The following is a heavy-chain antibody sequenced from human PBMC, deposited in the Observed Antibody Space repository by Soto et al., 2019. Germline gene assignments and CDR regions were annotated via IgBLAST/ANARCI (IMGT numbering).Heavy chain of an antibody. D-gene: IGHD5-18*01. CDR3: ARDYGYTAMQNSYYYGMDV. CDR1: GDSVSGTSAA. J-gene: IGHJ6*02. CDR2: TYYRSKWYN. V-gene: IGHV6-1*01. Sequence: SQTLSLTCAISGDSVSGTSAAWNLIRQSPSRGLEWLGRTYYRSKWYNDYPISVKSRITINPDTSKNQFSLQLNSVTPEDTAVYYCARDYGYTAMQNSYYYGMDVWGQGTTVTVSS.